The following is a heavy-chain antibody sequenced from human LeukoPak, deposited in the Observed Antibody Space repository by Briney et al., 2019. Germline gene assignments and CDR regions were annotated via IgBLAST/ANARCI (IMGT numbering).Heavy chain of an antibody. CDR2: ISAYNGNT. Sequence: ASVKVSCKASGYTFTSYGISWVRQAPGQGLEWMGWISAYNGNTNYAQKLQGRVTMTTDTSTSTAYMELRSLRSDDTAVYYCARRLPGDYYYGIDVWGQGTTVTVSS. V-gene: IGHV1-18*01. CDR3: ARRLPGDYYYGIDV. J-gene: IGHJ6*02. CDR1: GYTFTSYG. D-gene: IGHD6-25*01.